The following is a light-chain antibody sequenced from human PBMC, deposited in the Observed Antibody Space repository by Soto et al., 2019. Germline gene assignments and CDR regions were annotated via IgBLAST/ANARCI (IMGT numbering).Light chain of an antibody. CDR3: QQYGSSPLT. V-gene: IGKV3-20*01. CDR1: QSVSSSSY. J-gene: IGKJ4*01. CDR2: GAS. Sequence: EIVLTQSPGTLSLSPGERATLSCRASQSVSSSSYLAWYQRKPGQAPRLLIYGASSRATGIPDRFSGSGSGTDFTLTISRLEPEDFAVYYCQQYGSSPLTFGGGTKVEIK.